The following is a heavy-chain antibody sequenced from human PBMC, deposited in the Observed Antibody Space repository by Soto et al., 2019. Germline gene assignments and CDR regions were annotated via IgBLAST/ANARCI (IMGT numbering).Heavy chain of an antibody. CDR1: GFTFSSYG. J-gene: IGHJ4*02. Sequence: QVQLVESGGGVVQPGRSLRLSCAASGFTFSSYGMHWVLQAPGKGLEWVAVISYDGSNKYYADSVKGRFTISRDNSKNTLFLQMTSLRAEDTAVYYCASQRQGSSFDCWGKGTLVTVSS. CDR2: ISYDGSNK. V-gene: IGHV3-30*03. CDR3: ASQRQGSSFDC. D-gene: IGHD2-2*01.